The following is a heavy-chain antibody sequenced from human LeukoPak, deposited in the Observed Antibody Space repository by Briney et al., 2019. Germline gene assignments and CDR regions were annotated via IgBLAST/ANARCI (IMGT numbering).Heavy chain of an antibody. CDR2: IYYSGST. V-gene: IGHV4-59*01. CDR1: GVPISSYY. D-gene: IGHD1-26*01. J-gene: IGHJ4*02. Sequence: SETLSLTCTVSGVPISSYYWSWIRQPPGKGLEWIGYIYYSGSTNYNPSLKSRVTISVDTSKNQFSLKLSSVTAADTAVYYCARGGSYLGHCDYWGQGTLVTVSA. CDR3: ARGGSYLGHCDY.